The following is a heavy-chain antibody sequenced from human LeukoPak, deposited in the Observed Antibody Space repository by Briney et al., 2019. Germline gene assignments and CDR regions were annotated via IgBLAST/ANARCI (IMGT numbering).Heavy chain of an antibody. V-gene: IGHV3-11*01. CDR3: ARDVAAADYYYYYMDV. D-gene: IGHD6-13*01. CDR2: ISSSGSTI. J-gene: IGHJ6*03. CDR1: GFTFSDYY. Sequence: GGSLRLSCAASGFTFSDYYMSWIRQAPGKGLEWVSYISSSGSTIYYADSVKGRFTISRDNAKNSLYLQMNSLRAEDTAVYYCARDVAAADYYYYYMDVWGKGTTVTISS.